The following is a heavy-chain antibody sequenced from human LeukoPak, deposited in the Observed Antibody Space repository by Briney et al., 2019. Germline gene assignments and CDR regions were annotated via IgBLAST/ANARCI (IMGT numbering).Heavy chain of an antibody. CDR3: APGKFDY. V-gene: IGHV3-64D*06. CDR1: GGTFSSYA. CDR2: ISHDGDTT. Sequence: SCKASGGTFSSYAMHWVRQAPGKGLEYVSAISHDGDTTYYADSVKGRFTISRDNSENTLYLQMSSLRAEDTAVYYCAPGKFDYWGQGTLVTVSS. J-gene: IGHJ4*02.